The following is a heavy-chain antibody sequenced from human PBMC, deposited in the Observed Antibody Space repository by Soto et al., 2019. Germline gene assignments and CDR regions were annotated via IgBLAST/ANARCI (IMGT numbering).Heavy chain of an antibody. CDR2: ISYDESNK. CDR1: GFTFRSYA. Sequence: QVQLVESGGGVVQPGRSLRLSCAASGFTFRSYAMHWVRQAPGKGLEWVAVISYDESNKNYADSVKGRFTISRDNSKNTMYLQMNSLRAEDTAVYYCEGYCSSSNCRFDHWGQGTLVTVSS. V-gene: IGHV3-30-3*01. J-gene: IGHJ4*02. CDR3: EGYCSSSNCRFDH. D-gene: IGHD2-2*01.